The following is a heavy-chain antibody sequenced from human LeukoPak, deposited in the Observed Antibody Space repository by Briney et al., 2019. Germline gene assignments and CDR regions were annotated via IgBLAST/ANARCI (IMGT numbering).Heavy chain of an antibody. CDR3: ARVSSSPYDGHAFDI. CDR2: IWYDGSNK. Sequence: GGSLRLSRAASGFTFSGYGMHWLRQAPGKGLEWVAVIWYDGSNKYYADSVKGRFTISRDNSKNTLYLQMNSLRAEDTAVYYCARVSSSPYDGHAFDIWGQGTMVTVSS. V-gene: IGHV3-33*08. D-gene: IGHD3-10*01. CDR1: GFTFSGYG. J-gene: IGHJ3*02.